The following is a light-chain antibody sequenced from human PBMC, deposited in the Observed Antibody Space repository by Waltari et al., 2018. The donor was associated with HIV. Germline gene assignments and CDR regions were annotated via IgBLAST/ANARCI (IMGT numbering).Light chain of an antibody. V-gene: IGKV3-20*01. CDR3: QQYDTPPFT. J-gene: IGKJ3*01. CDR2: GAS. Sequence: EIVLTQSPGPPSLSPGERAPLSCRASQSVKNSYIAWYQKKPGQTPRPLMYGASSRATGIPDRVSGSGSGTDFTLTISRLEPEDFAVYYCQQYDTPPFTFGPGTKVDIK. CDR1: QSVKNSY.